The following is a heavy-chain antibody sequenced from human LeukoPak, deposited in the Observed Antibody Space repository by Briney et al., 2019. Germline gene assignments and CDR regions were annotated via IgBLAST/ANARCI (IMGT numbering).Heavy chain of an antibody. CDR3: ARVAMVTPRWFDP. CDR1: GYTFTGYF. Sequence: SVKVSCKASGYTFTGYFMHWVRQAPGQGLEWMGRIIPIFGTANYAQKFQGRVTITTDESTSTAYMELSSLRSEDTAVYYCARVAMVTPRWFDPWGQGTLVTVSS. J-gene: IGHJ5*02. V-gene: IGHV1-69*05. CDR2: IIPIFGTA. D-gene: IGHD5-18*01.